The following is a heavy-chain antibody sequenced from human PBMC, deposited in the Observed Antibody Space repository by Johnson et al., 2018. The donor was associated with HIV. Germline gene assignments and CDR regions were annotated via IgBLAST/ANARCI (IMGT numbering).Heavy chain of an antibody. D-gene: IGHD1-26*01. CDR1: GFTLSSYA. CDR2: IRFDGGDK. Sequence: QVQLVESGGGVVQPGRSLRLSCAASGFTLSSYAMHWVRQAPGKGMEWVAFIRFDGGDKYYADSVKGRFTISRDNSKFTLYLQMNSLRAEDTAVYYCATLSGSYYAFDIWGQGTMVTVSS. V-gene: IGHV3-33*08. J-gene: IGHJ3*02. CDR3: ATLSGSYYAFDI.